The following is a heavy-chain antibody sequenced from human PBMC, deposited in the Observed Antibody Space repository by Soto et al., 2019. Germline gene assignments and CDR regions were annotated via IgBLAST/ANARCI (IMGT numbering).Heavy chain of an antibody. Sequence: SVKVSCKASGFTFTSSAVQWVRQARGQRLEWIGWIVVGSGNTNYAQKFQERVTITRDMSTSTAYMELSSLRSEDTAVYYCAAGGTDPEPHNRFLEWLGYYYYYGMDVWGQGTTVTVSS. D-gene: IGHD3-3*01. CDR2: IVVGSGNT. CDR1: GFTFTSSA. CDR3: AAGGTDPEPHNRFLEWLGYYYYYGMDV. V-gene: IGHV1-58*01. J-gene: IGHJ6*02.